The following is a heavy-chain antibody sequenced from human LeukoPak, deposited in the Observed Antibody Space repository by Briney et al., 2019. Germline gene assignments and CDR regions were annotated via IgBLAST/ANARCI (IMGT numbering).Heavy chain of an antibody. D-gene: IGHD3-22*01. V-gene: IGHV4-59*01. J-gene: IGHJ5*02. CDR3: ARGFYDSSGYSNCFDP. Sequence: SETLSLTCTVSGDSISSFYWSWIRQPPGKTLEWIGYIYYTGTTNYNPSLKSRVTMSIDTSKNQFSLNLNSVTAADTAVHYCARGFYDSSGYSNCFDPWGQGTLVTVSS. CDR1: GDSISSFY. CDR2: IYYTGTT.